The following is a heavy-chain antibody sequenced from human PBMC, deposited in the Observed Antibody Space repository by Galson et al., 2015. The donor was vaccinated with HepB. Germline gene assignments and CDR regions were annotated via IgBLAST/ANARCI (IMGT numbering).Heavy chain of an antibody. CDR1: GLAFSKAW. J-gene: IGHJ4*02. D-gene: IGHD3-9*01. V-gene: IGHV3-15*01. CDR2: IKSKTEGEAT. CDR3: TTYPYYQLFTGYLDLDY. Sequence: SLRLSCAASGLAFSKAWMRWVRQAPGKGLEWVGRIKSKTEGEATDYAAPVKGRFTVSRDDSKNTVYLQMNSLKTDDTTVYYCTTYPYYQLFTGYLDLDYWGQGTLVAVSS.